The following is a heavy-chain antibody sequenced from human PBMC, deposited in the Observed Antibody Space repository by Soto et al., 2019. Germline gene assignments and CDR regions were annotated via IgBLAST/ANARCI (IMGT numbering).Heavy chain of an antibody. J-gene: IGHJ6*03. D-gene: IGHD3-3*01. Sequence: ASVKVSCKASGYTFTSYYIHWVRQAPGQGLEWMGIINPSGGSTSYAQKFQGRVTMTRDTSTSTVYMELSSLRSEDTAVYYCARERATLRFSTHYMDVWGKATTVTVSS. CDR3: ARERATLRFSTHYMDV. V-gene: IGHV1-46*03. CDR1: GYTFTSYY. CDR2: INPSGGST.